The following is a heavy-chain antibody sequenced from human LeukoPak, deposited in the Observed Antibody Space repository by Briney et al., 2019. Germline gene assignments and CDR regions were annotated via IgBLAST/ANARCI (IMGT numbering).Heavy chain of an antibody. D-gene: IGHD4-17*01. V-gene: IGHV1-46*01. J-gene: IGHJ2*01. CDR3: ARVVSTVTTPPHWYFDL. Sequence: ATVKVSCKASGYTITDYYMHWVRQAPGQGLEWMGWINPSGGSTSYAQKFQGRVTMTRDMSTSTVYMELSSLRSEDTAVYYCARVVSTVTTPPHWYFDLWGRGTLVTVSS. CDR2: INPSGGST. CDR1: GYTITDYY.